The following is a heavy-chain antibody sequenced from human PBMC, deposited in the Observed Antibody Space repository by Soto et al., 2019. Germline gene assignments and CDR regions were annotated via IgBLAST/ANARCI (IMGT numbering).Heavy chain of an antibody. CDR2: INPNNGGT. D-gene: IGHD3-22*01. CDR3: ARIRTDSSSWLNGWFDP. J-gene: IGHJ5*02. CDR1: GYTFTGYY. Sequence: ASVKVSCKASGYTFTGYYIHWVRQAPGQGLEWMGWINPNNGGTKFAQRLQGRVTMTRDTSISTAYMHLSSLRSDDTAVYYCARIRTDSSSWLNGWFDPWGQGTLVTVS. V-gene: IGHV1-2*02.